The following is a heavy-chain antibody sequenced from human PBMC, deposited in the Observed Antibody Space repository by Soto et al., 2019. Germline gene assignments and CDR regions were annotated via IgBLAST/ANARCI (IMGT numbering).Heavy chain of an antibody. V-gene: IGHV3-23*01. J-gene: IGHJ6*02. CDR3: ARDRGHLLPNYGMDV. CDR2: ISGGDDST. CDR1: GFTFSDYV. Sequence: GGSLRLSCGASGFTFSDYVMTWVRQAPGKGLEWVSGISGGDDSTYYADSVKGRFTISRANSKNTLYLQMNSLRAEDTAVYYCARDRGHLLPNYGMDVWGQGTTVTVSS. D-gene: IGHD2-2*01.